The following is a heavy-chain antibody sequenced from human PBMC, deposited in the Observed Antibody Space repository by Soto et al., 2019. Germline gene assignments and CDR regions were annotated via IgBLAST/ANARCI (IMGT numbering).Heavy chain of an antibody. J-gene: IGHJ4*02. CDR2: ITSKTGDQ. CDR1: GFTFNKYS. Sequence: EVRLVESGGGLVKPGGSLRLSCAASGFTFNKYSMNWVRQAPGKGLEWVSPITSKTGDQYYADSVKGRFIISRDNTKNALALQVTSLRDEDTAVYYCARDLMPNDRGHGDLAYWGQGTLVTVSS. V-gene: IGHV3-21*06. CDR3: ARDLMPNDRGHGDLAY. D-gene: IGHD3-22*01.